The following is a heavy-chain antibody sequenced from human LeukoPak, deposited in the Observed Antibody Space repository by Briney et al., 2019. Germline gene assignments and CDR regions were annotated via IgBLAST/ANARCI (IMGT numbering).Heavy chain of an antibody. CDR3: AREGYYDSSGSNWFDP. D-gene: IGHD3-22*01. CDR2: IXPIFGTA. CDR1: XXTFSSXX. J-gene: IGHJ5*02. V-gene: IGHV1-69*01. Sequence: CXAXXXTFSSXXXXWVXXXPXXXXEXXXXIXPIFGTANYAQKFQGRVTITADESTSTAYMELSSLRSEDTAVYYCAREGYYDSSGSNWFDPWGQGTLVTVSS.